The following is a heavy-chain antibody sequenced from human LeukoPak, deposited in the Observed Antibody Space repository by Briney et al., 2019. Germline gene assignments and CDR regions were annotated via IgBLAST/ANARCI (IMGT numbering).Heavy chain of an antibody. V-gene: IGHV1-2*02. CDR3: AREGRYSSAASWFDP. CDR1: GYTFTGYY. D-gene: IGHD6-25*01. CDR2: INPNSGGT. J-gene: IGHJ5*02. Sequence: ASVKVSCKAPGYTFTGYYMHWVRQAPGQGLEWMGWINPNSGGTNYAQKFQGRVTMTRDTSISTAYMELSRLRSDDTAVYYCAREGRYSSAASWFDPWGQGTLVTVSS.